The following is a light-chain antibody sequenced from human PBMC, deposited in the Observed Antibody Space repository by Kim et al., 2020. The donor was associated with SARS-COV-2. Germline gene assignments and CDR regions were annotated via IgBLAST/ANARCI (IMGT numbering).Light chain of an antibody. V-gene: IGKV3-15*01. J-gene: IGKJ2*01. CDR1: QCVSNN. Sequence: SVSTGERATPSRGASQCVSNNLAWYPQKPGQAPRLLIYGVSIRATGVPNRFSGTGSEIEFTLIISGLQSEDFAVYYCHQYNNWPHILGLGTNLEI. CDR2: GVS. CDR3: HQYNNWPHI.